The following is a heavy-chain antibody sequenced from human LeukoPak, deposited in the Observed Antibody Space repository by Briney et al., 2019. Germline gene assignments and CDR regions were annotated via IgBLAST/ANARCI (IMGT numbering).Heavy chain of an antibody. CDR1: GGSISSGSYY. D-gene: IGHD2-2*02. CDR3: ARSPSRGIVVVPAAIAAFDI. Sequence: SQTLSLTCTVSGGSISSGSYYWSWIRQPAGKGLEWIGRIYTSGSTNYNPSLKSRVTISVDTSKNQFSLKLSSVTAADTAVYYCARSPSRGIVVVPAAIAAFDIWGQGTMVTVSS. J-gene: IGHJ3*02. CDR2: IYTSGST. V-gene: IGHV4-61*02.